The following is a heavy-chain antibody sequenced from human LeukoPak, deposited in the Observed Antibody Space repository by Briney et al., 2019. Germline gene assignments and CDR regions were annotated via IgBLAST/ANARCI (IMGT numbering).Heavy chain of an antibody. CDR1: GGSIGSSSYY. J-gene: IGHJ4*02. D-gene: IGHD3-10*01. Sequence: PSETLSLTCIVSGGSIGSSSYYWGWVRQPPGKGLEWVASIYHSGSAYYNPSLKSRVTISVDTSKNQFSLKLNSVTAADTAVYYCATLWFGELNPPAWGQGTLVTVSS. V-gene: IGHV4-39*01. CDR2: IYHSGSA. CDR3: ATLWFGELNPPA.